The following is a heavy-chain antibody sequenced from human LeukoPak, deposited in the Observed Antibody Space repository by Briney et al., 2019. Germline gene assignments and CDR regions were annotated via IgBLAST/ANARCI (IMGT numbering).Heavy chain of an antibody. CDR2: IYTSGST. CDR1: GGSISSYY. J-gene: IGHJ4*02. D-gene: IGHD2-15*01. CDR3: ARAPYVVVVAATAGHFDY. Sequence: TSETLSLTCTVSGGSISSYYWSWIRQPAGKGLEWIGRIYTSGSTNYNPSLKSRVTISVDTSKNQFSLKLSSVTAADTAVYYCARAPYVVVVAATAGHFDYWGQGTLVTVSS. V-gene: IGHV4-4*07.